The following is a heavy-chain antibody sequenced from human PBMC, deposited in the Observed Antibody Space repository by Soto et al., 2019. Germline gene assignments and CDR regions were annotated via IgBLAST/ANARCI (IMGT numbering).Heavy chain of an antibody. CDR2: ISSSSSYI. V-gene: IGHV3-21*01. D-gene: IGHD6-6*01. Sequence: GSLRLSCAASGFTFSSYSMNWVRQAPGKGLEWVSSISSSSSYIYYADSVKGRFTISRDNAKNSLYLQMNSMRAEDTAVYYCARARCSSTDYYYMDVWGKGTTVTVSS. J-gene: IGHJ6*03. CDR1: GFTFSSYS. CDR3: ARARCSSTDYYYMDV.